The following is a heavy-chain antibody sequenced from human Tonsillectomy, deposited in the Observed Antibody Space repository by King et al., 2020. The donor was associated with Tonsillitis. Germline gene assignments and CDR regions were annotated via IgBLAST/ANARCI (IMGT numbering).Heavy chain of an antibody. CDR3: ARQKVGATPSFDY. D-gene: IGHD1-26*01. CDR1: VGSISSYY. J-gene: IGHJ4*02. V-gene: IGHV4-59*08. Sequence: QLQESGPGLVKPSETLSLTCTVSVGSISSYYWSWIRQSPGKGLEWIGYIYYSGSTDYNPSPKSRVTISVDTSKNQFSLKLSSVTATDTAVYYCARQKVGATPSFDYWGQGTLVTVSS. CDR2: IYYSGST.